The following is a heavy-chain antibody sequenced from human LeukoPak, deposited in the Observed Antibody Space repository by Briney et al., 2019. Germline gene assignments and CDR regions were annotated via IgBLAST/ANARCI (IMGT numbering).Heavy chain of an antibody. V-gene: IGHV3-9*01. CDR2: ISWNSGSI. Sequence: GGSLRLSCAASGFTFDDYAMHWVRQAPGKGLEWVSGISWNSGSIGYADSVKGRFTISRDNAKNSLYLQMNSLRAEDTALYYCAKGGGRLSWAVDYWGQGTLVTVSS. CDR1: GFTFDDYA. D-gene: IGHD2-8*01. CDR3: AKGGGRLSWAVDY. J-gene: IGHJ4*02.